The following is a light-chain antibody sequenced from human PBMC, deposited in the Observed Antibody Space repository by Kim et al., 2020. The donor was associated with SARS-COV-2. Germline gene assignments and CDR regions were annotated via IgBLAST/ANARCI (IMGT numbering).Light chain of an antibody. V-gene: IGKV1-39*01. CDR1: QSISSY. Sequence: SASVGDRVNITGRASQSISSYLNCYQQKPGKAPKLLIYAASSLQSGVPSRFSGSGSGTDFTLPISSLQPEDFATYYCQQSYSTLYSFGQGTKLEI. J-gene: IGKJ2*03. CDR2: AAS. CDR3: QQSYSTLYS.